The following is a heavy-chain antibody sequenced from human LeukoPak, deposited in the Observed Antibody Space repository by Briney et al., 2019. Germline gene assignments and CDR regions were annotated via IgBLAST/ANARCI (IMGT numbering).Heavy chain of an antibody. J-gene: IGHJ3*02. CDR1: GFTFSSYG. D-gene: IGHD3-16*01. CDR3: AKDGGVGAFDI. V-gene: IGHV3-30*18. CDR2: ISYDGSNK. Sequence: GGSLRLSCAASGFTFSSYGMHWVRQAPGKGLEWVAVISYDGSNKYYADSVKGRFTISRDNSKNTLYLQMNSLRAEDTAVCYCAKDGGVGAFDIWGQGTMVTVSS.